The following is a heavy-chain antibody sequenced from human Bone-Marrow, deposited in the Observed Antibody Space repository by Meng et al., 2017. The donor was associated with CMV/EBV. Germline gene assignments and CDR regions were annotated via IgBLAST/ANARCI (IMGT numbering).Heavy chain of an antibody. J-gene: IGHJ4*02. CDR1: GYTFTSYY. CDR3: AREFTGQQLVDY. V-gene: IGHV1-46*01. D-gene: IGHD6-13*01. Sequence: ASVNVSCKASGYTFTSYYMHWVRQAPGQGLEWMGIINPSGGSTSYAQKFQGRVTMTRDTSTSTVYMELSSLRSEDTAVYYCAREFTGQQLVDYWGQGTLVTVSS. CDR2: INPSGGST.